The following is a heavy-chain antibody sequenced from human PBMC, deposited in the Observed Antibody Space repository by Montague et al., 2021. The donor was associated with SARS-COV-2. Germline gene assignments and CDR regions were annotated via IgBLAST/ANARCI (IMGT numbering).Heavy chain of an antibody. J-gene: IGHJ6*03. CDR2: INHGGST. V-gene: IGHV4-34*01. D-gene: IGHD3-10*01. Sequence: SEILSLTCAVHGTSFSGYYWNWIRQPPGKGLEWIGEINHGGSTKYSPSLKSRLTISADTSKNQSSLKLTSVAAADTAVYYCARLRDGAVPSPILGVGPYYSYYYLDVWGGGTTVTVSS. CDR3: ARLRDGAVPSPILGVGPYYSYYYLDV. CDR1: GTSFSGYY.